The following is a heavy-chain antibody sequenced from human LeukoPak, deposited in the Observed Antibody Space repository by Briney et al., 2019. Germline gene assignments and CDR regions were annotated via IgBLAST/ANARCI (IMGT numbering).Heavy chain of an antibody. Sequence: GASVKVSCKASGYTFSSYGISWVRQAPGQGLEWMGWISAYNGNTYYAQNLQGRVTMTTDTSTSTAYMELRSLRSDDTAVYYCARGFPPRRQYDSSGYYSYYFDYWGQGTLVTVSS. CDR3: ARGFPPRRQYDSSGYYSYYFDY. V-gene: IGHV1-18*01. J-gene: IGHJ4*02. CDR2: ISAYNGNT. CDR1: GYTFSSYG. D-gene: IGHD3-22*01.